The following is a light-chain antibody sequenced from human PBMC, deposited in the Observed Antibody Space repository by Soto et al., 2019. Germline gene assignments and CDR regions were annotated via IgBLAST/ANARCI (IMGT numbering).Light chain of an antibody. CDR2: YSS. Sequence: EIVLTQSPATLSLSPGESATLSCRASQSLINYLAWYQQKPGQAPRLLISYSSNRSTGIPARFSGSGSGRDFTHTISSLEPEDSAIYFCQQRSNWPPLTFGGGTRVEIK. J-gene: IGKJ4*01. CDR3: QQRSNWPPLT. V-gene: IGKV3-11*02. CDR1: QSLINY.